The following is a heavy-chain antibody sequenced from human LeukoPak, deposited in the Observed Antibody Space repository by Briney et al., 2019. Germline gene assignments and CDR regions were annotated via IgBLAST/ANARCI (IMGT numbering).Heavy chain of an antibody. CDR3: ARAGKIYYYYMDV. D-gene: IGHD3-10*01. Sequence: PGGSLRLSCAACIFTFSSYEMNWVRQAPGKGLEWVSYISSSGSTIYYADSVKGRFTISRDNAKNSLYLQMNSLRAEDTAVYYCARAGKIYYYYMDVWGKGTTVTVSS. J-gene: IGHJ6*03. CDR2: ISSSGSTI. V-gene: IGHV3-48*03. CDR1: IFTFSSYE.